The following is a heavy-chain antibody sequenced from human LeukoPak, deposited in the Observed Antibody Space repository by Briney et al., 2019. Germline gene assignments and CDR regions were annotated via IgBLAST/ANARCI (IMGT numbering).Heavy chain of an antibody. D-gene: IGHD6-19*01. Sequence: GGSLRLSCAASGFTFSSYAMSWVRQAPGKGLEWVSSISGSGGSTYYADSVKGRFTISRDNSKNTLYLQMNSLRAEDTAVYYCAKKGQWLVGGPFDYWGQGTLVTVSS. CDR3: AKKGQWLVGGPFDY. J-gene: IGHJ4*02. V-gene: IGHV3-23*01. CDR1: GFTFSSYA. CDR2: ISGSGGST.